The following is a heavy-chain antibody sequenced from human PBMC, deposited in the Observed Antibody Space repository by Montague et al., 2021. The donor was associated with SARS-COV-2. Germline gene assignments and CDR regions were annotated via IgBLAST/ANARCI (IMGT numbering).Heavy chain of an antibody. J-gene: IGHJ4*02. CDR3: ASGYDLLTGYYPFDY. V-gene: IGHV3-30*04. CDR1: GFTFSSYA. D-gene: IGHD3-9*01. Sequence: SLRLSCAASGFTFSSYAMHWVRQAPGKGLEWVAVISYDGSNKYYEDSVKGRFTISRDNSKNTLYLQMNSLRAEDTAVYYCASGYDLLTGYYPFDYWGQRTLVTVSS. CDR2: ISYDGSNK.